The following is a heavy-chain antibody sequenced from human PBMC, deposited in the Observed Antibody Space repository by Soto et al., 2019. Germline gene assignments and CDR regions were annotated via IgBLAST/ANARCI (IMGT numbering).Heavy chain of an antibody. V-gene: IGHV1-18*01. CDR2: ISSYNGNT. CDR3: ARDRGVVIPAVTYGMDV. D-gene: IGHD2-2*01. CDR1: GYTLSSHG. J-gene: IGHJ6*02. Sequence: QVQLVQSGAEVQKPGASVKVSCKASGYTLSSHGFSWVRQAPGQGLEWMGWISSYNGNTRYAQKCQGRVTLTTDTSTSTGYMELRDLRSDDTATYYCARDRGVVIPAVTYGMDVWGQGTTVTVSS.